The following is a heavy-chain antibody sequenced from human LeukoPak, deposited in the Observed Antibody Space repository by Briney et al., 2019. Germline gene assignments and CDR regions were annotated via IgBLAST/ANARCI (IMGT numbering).Heavy chain of an antibody. J-gene: IGHJ4*02. V-gene: IGHV4-34*01. CDR3: ARRSH. CDR1: GGSFSGYY. CDR2: INHSGST. D-gene: IGHD1-26*01. Sequence: PSETLSLTCAVYGGSFSGYYWSWIRQPPGEGLEWIGEINHSGSTNYNPSLKSRVTISVDTSKNQFSLKLSSVTAADTAVYYCARRSHWGQGTLVTVSS.